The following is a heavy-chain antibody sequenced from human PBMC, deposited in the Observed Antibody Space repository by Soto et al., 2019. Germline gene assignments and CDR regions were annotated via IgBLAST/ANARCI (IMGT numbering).Heavy chain of an antibody. Sequence: GGSLRLSCAASGFTFSSYEMNWVRQAPGKGLEWVSYISSSGVTIYYADSVKGRFTISRDNAKNSLYLQMNSLRAEDTAVYYCARGGVVVVTSPPDYWGQGTLVTVSS. CDR1: GFTFSSYE. J-gene: IGHJ4*02. D-gene: IGHD3-22*01. V-gene: IGHV3-48*03. CDR3: ARGGVVVVTSPPDY. CDR2: ISSSGVTI.